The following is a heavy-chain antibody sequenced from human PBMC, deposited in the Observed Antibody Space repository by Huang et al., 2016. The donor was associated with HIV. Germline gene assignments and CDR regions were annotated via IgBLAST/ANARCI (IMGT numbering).Heavy chain of an antibody. CDR1: GYTFTSYG. V-gene: IGHV1-18*01. CDR3: ARDSPLLGVVIVVVPTAPNAFDI. D-gene: IGHD2-2*01. CDR2: ISAYKGVT. J-gene: IGHJ3*02. Sequence: QVQLVQSGVEVKKPGASVKVSCKASGYTFTSYGISWVRKAPGQGLELMGWISAYKGVTNYAQNVQGRVTMTTDTSTSTAYMELRSLRSDDTAVYYCARDSPLLGVVIVVVPTAPNAFDIWGQGTMVTVSS.